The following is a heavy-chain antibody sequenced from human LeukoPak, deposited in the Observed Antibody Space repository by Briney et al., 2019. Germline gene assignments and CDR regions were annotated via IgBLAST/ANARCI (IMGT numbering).Heavy chain of an antibody. V-gene: IGHV3-21*01. CDR1: GFTFSSYS. CDR3: ARGTPTTRDFDY. CDR2: ISSSSSYI. D-gene: IGHD4-11*01. J-gene: IGHJ4*02. Sequence: GGSLRLSCAASGFTFSSYSMNWVRQAPGKGLEWVSSISSSSSYIYYADSVKGRFTISRDNAKNSLFLKINSLRAEDTAVYYCARGTPTTRDFDYWGQGTLVTVSS.